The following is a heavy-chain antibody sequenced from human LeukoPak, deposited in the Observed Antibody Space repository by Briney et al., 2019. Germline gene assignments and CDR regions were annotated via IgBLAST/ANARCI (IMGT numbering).Heavy chain of an antibody. V-gene: IGHV4-34*01. CDR3: AREARRGPVAGIVS. J-gene: IGHJ5*02. D-gene: IGHD6-19*01. Sequence: SETLSLTCAVYGGSFSGYYWSWIRQPPGKGLEWIGEINHSGSTNYNPSLKSRVTISVDTSKNQFSLKLSSVTAADTAVYYCAREARRGPVAGIVSWGQGTLVTVSS. CDR1: GGSFSGYY. CDR2: INHSGST.